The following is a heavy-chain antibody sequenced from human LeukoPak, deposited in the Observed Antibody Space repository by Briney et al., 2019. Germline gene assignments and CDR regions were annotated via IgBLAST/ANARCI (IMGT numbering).Heavy chain of an antibody. Sequence: KPSETLSLTCTVSGGSISSYYWSWIRQPAGKGLGWIGRIYTSGSTNYNPSLKSRVTMSVDTSKNQFSLKLSSVTAADTAVYYCARDSTFSGSGSYYYWGQGTLVTVSS. CDR3: ARDSTFSGSGSYYY. J-gene: IGHJ4*02. CDR2: IYTSGST. CDR1: GGSISSYY. D-gene: IGHD3-10*01. V-gene: IGHV4-4*07.